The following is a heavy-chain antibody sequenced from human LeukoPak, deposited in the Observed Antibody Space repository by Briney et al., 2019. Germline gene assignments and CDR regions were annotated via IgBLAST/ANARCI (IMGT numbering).Heavy chain of an antibody. CDR3: AKDLDSSSSWYRGPFDY. D-gene: IGHD6-13*01. CDR2: ISGSGGST. CDR1: GFTFSSYA. J-gene: IGHJ4*02. Sequence: GGSLRLSCTASGFTFSSYAMSWVRQAPGKGLEWVSAISGSGGSTYYADSVKGRFTISRDNSKNTLYLQMNSLRAEDTAVYYCAKDLDSSSSWYRGPFDYWGQGTLVTVSS. V-gene: IGHV3-23*01.